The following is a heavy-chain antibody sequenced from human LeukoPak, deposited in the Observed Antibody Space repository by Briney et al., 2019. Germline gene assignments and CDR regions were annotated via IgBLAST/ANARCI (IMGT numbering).Heavy chain of an antibody. CDR3: ARNWYYYDSSGYYYVNAFDI. J-gene: IGHJ3*02. CDR2: IYYSGST. V-gene: IGHV4-39*01. Sequence: PSETLSLTCTVSGGSISSSSYYWGWIRQPPGKGLEWIGTIYYSGSTYYNPSLKSRVTISVDTSKNQFSLKLSSVTAADTAVYYCARNWYYYDSSGYYYVNAFDIWGQGTMVTVSS. D-gene: IGHD3-22*01. CDR1: GGSISSSSYY.